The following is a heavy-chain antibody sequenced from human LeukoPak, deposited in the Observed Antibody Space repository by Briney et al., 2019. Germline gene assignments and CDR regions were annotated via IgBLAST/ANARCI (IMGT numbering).Heavy chain of an antibody. CDR1: GYTFTSYG. Sequence: GASVKVSCKASGYTFTSYGISWVRQAPGQGLEWMGWISAYNGNTNYAQKLQGRVTMTTDTSTSTAYMELRSLRSDDTAVYYCARLPLRSIAVGYYGMDVWGQGTTVIVSS. CDR2: ISAYNGNT. CDR3: ARLPLRSIAVGYYGMDV. D-gene: IGHD6-6*01. J-gene: IGHJ6*02. V-gene: IGHV1-18*01.